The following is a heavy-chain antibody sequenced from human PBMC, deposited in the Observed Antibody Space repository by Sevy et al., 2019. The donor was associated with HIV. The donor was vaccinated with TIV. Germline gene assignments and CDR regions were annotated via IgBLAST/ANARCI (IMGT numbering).Heavy chain of an antibody. J-gene: IGHJ4*02. V-gene: IGHV4-39*01. Sequence: SETLSLTCTVSGGSVSRSTYYWGWIRQPPGKGLEWIGSIYYSGSTYYNPSIKSRVTISVDTSKNQFSLKLSSVTAADTAVYYCARHSTMTTVTMNYWGQGTLVTVSS. CDR1: GGSVSRSTYY. CDR3: ARHSTMTTVTMNY. CDR2: IYYSGST. D-gene: IGHD4-17*01.